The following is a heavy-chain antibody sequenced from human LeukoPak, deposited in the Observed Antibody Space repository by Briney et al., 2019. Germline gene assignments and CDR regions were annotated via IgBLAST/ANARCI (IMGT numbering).Heavy chain of an antibody. CDR1: GGSITSYY. D-gene: IGHD2-21*01. CDR2: VYYSGYS. CDR3: ARHSIASDGARLFDY. J-gene: IGHJ4*02. Sequence: SETLSLTSTVSGGSITSYYWAWLRQPPEKGLEWIGYVYYSGYSNYSPSLKSRVSMSVDTSMNQFSLKLASVTAADTAVYYCARHSIASDGARLFDYWGRGTLVTVSS. V-gene: IGHV4-59*08.